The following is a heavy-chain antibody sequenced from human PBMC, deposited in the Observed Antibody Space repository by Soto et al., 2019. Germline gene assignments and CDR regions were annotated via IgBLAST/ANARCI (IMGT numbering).Heavy chain of an antibody. V-gene: IGHV4-38-2*01. CDR2: IFHGGNT. D-gene: IGHD6-13*01. CDR3: ARGRWYDAFDV. J-gene: IGHJ3*01. Sequence: SLTCAVSCFSTSSGNYWGWIRKPPGKGLEWIGSIFHGGNTYYNPSLKSRITISVDMSKNQFSLKLNSVTAADTAVYYCARGRWYDAFDVWGQGTVVTVSS. CDR1: CFSTSSGNY.